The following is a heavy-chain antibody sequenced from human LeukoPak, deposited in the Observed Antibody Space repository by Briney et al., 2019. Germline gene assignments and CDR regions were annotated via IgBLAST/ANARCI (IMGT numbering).Heavy chain of an antibody. CDR3: VRVDLRAVSTFDS. D-gene: IGHD2-2*01. V-gene: IGHV1-8*02. Sequence: ASVKVSCKASGGTFSSYAISWVRQAPGQGLEWMGWMNPNTGNTGSTQKFQGRVTMTRDTSRGTAYMELTDLRSDDTAVYYCVRVDLRAVSTFDSWGQGTLVIVSS. J-gene: IGHJ4*02. CDR2: MNPNTGNT. CDR1: GGTFSSYA.